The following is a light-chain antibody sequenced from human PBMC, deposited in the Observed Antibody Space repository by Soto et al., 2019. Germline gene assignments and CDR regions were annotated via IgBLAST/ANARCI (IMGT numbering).Light chain of an antibody. V-gene: IGLV4-60*02. Sequence: QLVLTQSSSASASLRSSVKLTCTLSSGHSSYSIAWHQQQPGKAPRYLMKLEGSGNYNKGSGVPDRFSGSSSGADRYLTISDLPFEDEADYYCETWDSNSRVFGGGTKLTVL. J-gene: IGLJ3*02. CDR3: ETWDSNSRV. CDR1: SGHSSYS. CDR2: LEGSGNY.